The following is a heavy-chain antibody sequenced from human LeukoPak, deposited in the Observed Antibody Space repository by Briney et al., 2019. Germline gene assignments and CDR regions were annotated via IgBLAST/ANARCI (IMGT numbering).Heavy chain of an antibody. CDR2: INPNSGGT. D-gene: IGHD3-10*01. Sequence: ASVKVSCKASGYTFTGYYMHWVRQAPGQGLEWMGRINPNSGGTNYSQKFQGRVTITRDTSASTAYMELSSLRSEDTAVYYCARDRGYPGDYWGQGTLVTVSS. J-gene: IGHJ4*02. CDR1: GYTFTGYY. CDR3: ARDRGYPGDY. V-gene: IGHV1-2*06.